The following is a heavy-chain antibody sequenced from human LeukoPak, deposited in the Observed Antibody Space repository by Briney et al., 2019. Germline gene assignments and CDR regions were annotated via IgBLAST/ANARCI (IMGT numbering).Heavy chain of an antibody. J-gene: IGHJ6*02. CDR2: IYTSGST. V-gene: IGHV4-61*02. Sequence: PSETLSLTCSVSGVSISSGSYYWGWIRQPGGKGLEWIVRIYTSGSTNYNPSLKSQITKSVEKAKNQFSLKLSSVTAADTAVYYCARGGYYDSSGYYLSQYYYYGMDVWGQGTTVTVSS. CDR1: GVSISSGSYY. D-gene: IGHD3-22*01. CDR3: ARGGYYDSSGYYLSQYYYYGMDV.